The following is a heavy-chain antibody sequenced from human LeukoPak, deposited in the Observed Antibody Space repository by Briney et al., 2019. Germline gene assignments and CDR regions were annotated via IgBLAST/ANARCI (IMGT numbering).Heavy chain of an antibody. CDR2: ISGSGGST. D-gene: IGHD2-15*01. CDR3: AREASLYCSGNDCYWAFDR. CDR1: GFTFSSYA. Sequence: GGSLRLSCAASGFTFSSYAMSWVRQAPGKGLEWVSAISGSGGSTYYADSVKVRFTISRDNAKNSLYLQINSLRAEDTAVYYCAREASLYCSGNDCYWAFDRWGQGTLVTVSS. J-gene: IGHJ5*02. V-gene: IGHV3-23*01.